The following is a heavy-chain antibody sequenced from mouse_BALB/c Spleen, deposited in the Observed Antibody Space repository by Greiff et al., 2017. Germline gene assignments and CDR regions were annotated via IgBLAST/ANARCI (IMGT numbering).Heavy chain of an antibody. J-gene: IGHJ3*01. V-gene: IGHV5-6-3*01. CDR3: ARDEIYYYGFAY. CDR2: INSNGGST. CDR1: GFTFSSYG. D-gene: IGHD1-1*01. Sequence: EVMLVESGGGLVQPGGSLKLSCAASGFTFSSYGMSWVRQTPDKRLELVATINSNGGSTYYPDSVKGRFTISRDNAKNTLYLQMSSLKSEDTAMYYCARDEIYYYGFAYWGQGTLVTVSA.